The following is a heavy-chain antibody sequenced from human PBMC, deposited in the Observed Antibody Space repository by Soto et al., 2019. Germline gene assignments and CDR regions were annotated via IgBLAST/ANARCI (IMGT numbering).Heavy chain of an antibody. Sequence: QVQLVQSGAEMKKPGSSVKVSCQSSGGTFNTYAMNWVQQAPGQGPEWMGAISPMFGAANYAPKFQGRVTITADESTGTSYMHLISLTSEDTALYFCAMEVQVHTPAFVYWGQGTLVTVSS. CDR3: AMEVQVHTPAFVY. CDR2: ISPMFGAA. V-gene: IGHV1-69*19. D-gene: IGHD3-10*01. J-gene: IGHJ4*02. CDR1: GGTFNTYA.